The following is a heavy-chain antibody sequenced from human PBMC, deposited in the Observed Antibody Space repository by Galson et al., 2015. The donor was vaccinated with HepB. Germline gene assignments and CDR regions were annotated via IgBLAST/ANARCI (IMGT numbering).Heavy chain of an antibody. CDR1: GGISSRYT. CDR2: ITPLFGTA. Sequence: SVKVSCKASGGISSRYTISWVRQAPGQGLEWMGGITPLFGTAKYAQRFQGRVTITADESTNTVYMDLSGLRSEDTAIYYCGREGIAAAANSVDYWGQGTLVTVSS. D-gene: IGHD6-13*01. V-gene: IGHV1-69*13. CDR3: GREGIAAAANSVDY. J-gene: IGHJ4*02.